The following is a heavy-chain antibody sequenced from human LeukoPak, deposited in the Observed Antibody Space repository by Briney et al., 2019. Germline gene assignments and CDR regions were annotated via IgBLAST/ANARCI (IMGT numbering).Heavy chain of an antibody. CDR3: AKGSNYDFWSGYYFDY. D-gene: IGHD3-3*01. CDR1: GFIFDDYA. Sequence: PGGSLRLSRAASGFIFDDYAMHWVRQAPGKGLEWVSGIHWNSGSMGYADSVKGRFTISRDNAKNSLYLQMNNLRAEDTALYYCAKGSNYDFWSGYYFDYWGQGALVTVSS. J-gene: IGHJ4*02. V-gene: IGHV3-9*01. CDR2: IHWNSGSM.